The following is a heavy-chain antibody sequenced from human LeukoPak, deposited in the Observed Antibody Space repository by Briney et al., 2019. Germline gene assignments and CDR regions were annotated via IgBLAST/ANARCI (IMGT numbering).Heavy chain of an antibody. CDR2: ISSSSSYI. D-gene: IGHD6-13*01. CDR1: GFTFSSYS. Sequence: PGGSLRLSCAASGFTFSSYSMNWVRQAPGKGLEWVSSISSSSSYIYYADSVKGRFTISRDNAKNSLYLQMNSLRAEDTAVYYCARELRAATVNDYWGQGTLVTVSS. V-gene: IGHV3-21*01. CDR3: ARELRAATVNDY. J-gene: IGHJ4*02.